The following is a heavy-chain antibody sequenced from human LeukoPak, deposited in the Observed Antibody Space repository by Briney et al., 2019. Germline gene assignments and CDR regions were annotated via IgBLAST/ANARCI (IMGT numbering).Heavy chain of an antibody. CDR3: AREGCSGGTCYHQFDY. J-gene: IGHJ4*02. Sequence: SGGSLRLSCAASGFTFDDYAMHWVRQAPGKGLEWVSYISRSGSIIYYADSVKGRFTISRDNAKNSLYLQMNSLRAEDTAVYYCAREGCSGGTCYHQFDYWGQGTLVTVSS. V-gene: IGHV3-48*03. D-gene: IGHD2-15*01. CDR2: ISRSGSII. CDR1: GFTFDDYA.